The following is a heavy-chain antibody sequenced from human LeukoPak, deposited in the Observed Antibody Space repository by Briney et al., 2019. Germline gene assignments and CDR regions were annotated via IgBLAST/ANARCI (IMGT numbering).Heavy chain of an antibody. CDR3: TVERQKDAFDI. CDR2: IIPILGIA. CDR1: GGTFSSYT. J-gene: IGHJ3*02. V-gene: IGHV1-69*02. Sequence: GASVKVSCKASGGTFSSYTISWVRQAPGQGLEWMGRIIPILGIANYAQKFQGRVTITADKSTSTAYMELSSLRSENTAVYYRTVERQKDAFDIWGQGTMVTVSS. D-gene: IGHD1-1*01.